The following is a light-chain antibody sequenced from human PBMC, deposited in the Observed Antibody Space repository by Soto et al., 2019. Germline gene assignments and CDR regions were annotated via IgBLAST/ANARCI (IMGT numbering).Light chain of an antibody. CDR1: QSISSNY. CDR3: QQYGTSPRT. Sequence: DIVMTQSPGTLSLSPGERSTLSCSASQSISSNYLAWYQQKPGQSPRLLIYGASSRATGIPDRFSGRGSGTDFTLTISRLEPEDFAVYFCQQYGTSPRTFGQGTKVDIK. J-gene: IGKJ1*01. V-gene: IGKV3-20*01. CDR2: GAS.